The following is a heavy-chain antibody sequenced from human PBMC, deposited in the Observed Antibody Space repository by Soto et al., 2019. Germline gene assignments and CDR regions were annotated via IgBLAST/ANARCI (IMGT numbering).Heavy chain of an antibody. Sequence: SQTLSLTCAISGDSVSSNSAAWNWIRQSPSRGLEWLGRTYYRSKWYNDYAVSVKSRITINPDTSKNQFSLQLNSVTPEDTAVYYCARESIDDDYGVDDAFDIWGQGTMVTVSS. V-gene: IGHV6-1*01. CDR3: ARESIDDDYGVDDAFDI. J-gene: IGHJ3*02. CDR2: TYYRSKWYN. D-gene: IGHD4-17*01. CDR1: GDSVSSNSAA.